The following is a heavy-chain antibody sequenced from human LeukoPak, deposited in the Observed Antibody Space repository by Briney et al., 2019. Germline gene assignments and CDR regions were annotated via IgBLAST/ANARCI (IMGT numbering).Heavy chain of an antibody. J-gene: IGHJ4*02. CDR2: IWYDGSNK. CDR1: GFTFSTYG. V-gene: IGHV3-33*01. Sequence: GRSLRLSSAASGFTFSTYGMHWVRQGPGKGLEWVAVIWYDGSNKYYADSVKGRFTISRDNSKTTMYLQMNSSRAEDTAVYYCARDPGYTGTALDYWGQGTLVTVSS. D-gene: IGHD6-13*01. CDR3: ARDPGYTGTALDY.